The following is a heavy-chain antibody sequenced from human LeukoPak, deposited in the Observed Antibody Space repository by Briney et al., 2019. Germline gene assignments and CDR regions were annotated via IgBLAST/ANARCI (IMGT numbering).Heavy chain of an antibody. CDR3: ARDPSFTPPVFDY. CDR2: INSDGSST. CDR1: GFTFSSYW. V-gene: IGHV3-74*01. D-gene: IGHD3-16*02. J-gene: IGHJ4*02. Sequence: QAGGSLRLSCAASGFTFSSYWMHWVRQAPGKGLVWVSRINSDGSSTSYADSVKGRFTISRDNAKNTLYLHMNSLRAEDTAVYYCARDPSFTPPVFDYWGQGTLVTVSS.